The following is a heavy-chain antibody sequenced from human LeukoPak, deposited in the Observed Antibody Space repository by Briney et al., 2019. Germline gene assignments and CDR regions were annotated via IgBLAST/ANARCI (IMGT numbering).Heavy chain of an antibody. D-gene: IGHD2-15*01. CDR3: ARDDGPTQAFDY. CDR2: INPSGGST. J-gene: IGHJ4*02. CDR1: GYTFTSYY. V-gene: IGHV1-46*01. Sequence: ASVKVSCKASGYTFTSYYMHWVRQAPGQGLEWMGIINPSGGSTSYAQMFQGKVTMTRDTSTSTVYMELSSLRSEDTAVYYCARDDGPTQAFDYWGQGTLVTVSS.